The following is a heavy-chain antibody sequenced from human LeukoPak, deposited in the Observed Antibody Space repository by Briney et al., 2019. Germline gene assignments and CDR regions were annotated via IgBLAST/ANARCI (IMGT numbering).Heavy chain of an antibody. CDR2: INTGSTYT. V-gene: IGHV3-11*05. Sequence: GGSLRLSCAASGFTFSDYYMTWIRQAPGKGLEWLSYINTGSTYTNYANSVKGRFTISRDNAKNSLYLQLNSLRAEDTAVYYCTSEDNWYFDLWGRGTLVTVSS. CDR3: TSEDNWYFDL. CDR1: GFTFSDYY. J-gene: IGHJ2*01.